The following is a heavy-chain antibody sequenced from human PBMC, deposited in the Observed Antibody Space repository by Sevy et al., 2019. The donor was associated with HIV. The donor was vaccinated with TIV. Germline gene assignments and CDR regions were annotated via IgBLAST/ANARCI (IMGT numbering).Heavy chain of an antibody. CDR2: ISDSGDNT. CDR3: AKDLSTSSLLFQVAYFEY. D-gene: IGHD2-21*01. Sequence: GGSLRLSCAASGFTFSSYAMSWVRQAPGKGLEWVSGISDSGDNTYYTDSVKGRFTISRDNSKNTLYLQMNSLRGEDTAVYYCAKDLSTSSLLFQVAYFEYWGQGTLVTVSS. V-gene: IGHV3-23*01. J-gene: IGHJ4*02. CDR1: GFTFSSYA.